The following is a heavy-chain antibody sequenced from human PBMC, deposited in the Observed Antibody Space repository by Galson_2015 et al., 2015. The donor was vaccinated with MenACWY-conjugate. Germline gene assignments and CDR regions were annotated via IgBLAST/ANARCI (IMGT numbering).Heavy chain of an antibody. J-gene: IGHJ3*02. D-gene: IGHD3-22*01. CDR1: GFSLSTYEMC. Sequence: LVKPTQTLTLTCTFSGFSLSTYEMCIYWVRQPPGKALEWLARIDWRDNKYYTTSLKTRLTISKDTSKSQVVLTMTNVDPVDTATYYCARMHIVLDATDAFDIWGQGTMVTVSS. CDR2: IDWRDNK. V-gene: IGHV2-70*11. CDR3: ARMHIVLDATDAFDI.